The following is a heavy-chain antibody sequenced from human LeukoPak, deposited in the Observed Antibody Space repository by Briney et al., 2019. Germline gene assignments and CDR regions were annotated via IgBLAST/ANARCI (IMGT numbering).Heavy chain of an antibody. J-gene: IGHJ4*02. Sequence: SETLSLTCAVSGGSIMTTNWWSWVRQPPGKGLEWIGEVHLNGATNYNPSLESRVSTSIDTSKNQMSLKLTSVTAADTAIYYCTRESGAFSPFGFWGQGTLVTVSS. CDR3: TRESGAFSPFGF. D-gene: IGHD1-26*01. V-gene: IGHV4-4*02. CDR2: VHLNGAT. CDR1: GGSIMTTNW.